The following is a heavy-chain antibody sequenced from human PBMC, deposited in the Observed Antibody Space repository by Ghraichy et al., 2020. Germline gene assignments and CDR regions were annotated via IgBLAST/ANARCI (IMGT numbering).Heavy chain of an antibody. D-gene: IGHD1-26*01. V-gene: IGHV3-13*01. CDR1: GFTFSSYD. CDR3: ARGGSYLISYYGMDV. Sequence: GGSLRLSCAASGFTFSSYDMHWVRQATGKGLEWVSAIGTAGDTYYPGSVKGRFTISRENAKNSLYLQMNSLRAGDTAVYYCARGGSYLISYYGMDVWGQGTTVTVSS. J-gene: IGHJ6*02. CDR2: IGTAGDT.